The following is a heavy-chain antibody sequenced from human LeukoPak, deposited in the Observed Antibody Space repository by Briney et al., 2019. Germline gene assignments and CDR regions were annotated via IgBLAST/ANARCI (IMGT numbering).Heavy chain of an antibody. CDR2: INHSGST. J-gene: IGHJ3*02. V-gene: IGHV4-34*01. Sequence: SETLSLTCAVYGGSFSGYYWSWIRQPPGKGLEWIGEINHSGSTNYNPSLKSRVTISVDTSKNQFSLKLSSVTAADTAVYYCAITKRNAFDIWGQGTVVTVSS. CDR1: GGSFSGYY. CDR3: AITKRNAFDI.